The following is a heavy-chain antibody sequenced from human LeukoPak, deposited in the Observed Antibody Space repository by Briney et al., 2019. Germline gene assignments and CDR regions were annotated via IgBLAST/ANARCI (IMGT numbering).Heavy chain of an antibody. CDR1: GYTFTSYA. D-gene: IGHD6-13*01. CDR2: IIPIFGTA. J-gene: IGHJ4*02. CDR3: ASRTASIAAAAPFDY. Sequence: ASVKVSCKASGYTFTSYAISWVRQAPGQGLEWMGGIIPIFGTANYAQKFQGRVTITADESTSTAYMELSSLRSEDTAVYYCASRTASIAAAAPFDYWGQGTLVTVSS. V-gene: IGHV1-69*13.